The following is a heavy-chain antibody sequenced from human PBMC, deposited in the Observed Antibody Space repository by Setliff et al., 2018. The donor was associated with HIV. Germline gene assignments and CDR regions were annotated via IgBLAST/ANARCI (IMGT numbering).Heavy chain of an antibody. V-gene: IGHV4-39*01. J-gene: IGHJ5*02. Sequence: PSETLSLTCSVSGGSISSSTYYWGWIRQPPGKGLEWIGDIFYTGNTYYNPSLKSRVAISVDTSENQFSLKLNSVTAADTAVYYCARLVGPYYDFWSGFQVWFDPWGQGTLVTVSS. D-gene: IGHD3-3*01. CDR2: IFYTGNT. CDR3: ARLVGPYYDFWSGFQVWFDP. CDR1: GGSISSSTYY.